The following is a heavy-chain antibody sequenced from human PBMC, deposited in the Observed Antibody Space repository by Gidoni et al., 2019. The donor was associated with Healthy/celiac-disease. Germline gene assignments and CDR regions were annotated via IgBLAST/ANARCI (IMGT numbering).Heavy chain of an antibody. J-gene: IGHJ6*02. V-gene: IGHV1-8*01. Sequence: QVQLVQSGAEVKTPGASVKVSCKASGYTFTSYDINWVRQATGQGLEWMGWMNPNSGNTGYAQKFQGRVTMTRNTSISTAYMELSSLRSEDTAVYYCARGIAAAGYYYYGMDVWGQGTTVTVSS. CDR2: MNPNSGNT. D-gene: IGHD6-13*01. CDR3: ARGIAAAGYYYYGMDV. CDR1: GYTFTSYD.